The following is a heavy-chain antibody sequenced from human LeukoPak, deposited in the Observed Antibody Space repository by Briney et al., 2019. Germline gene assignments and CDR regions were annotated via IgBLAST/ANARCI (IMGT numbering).Heavy chain of an antibody. CDR2: IFHSGTT. CDR3: ARGGVTVTTWFDN. D-gene: IGHD4-17*01. Sequence: SETLSLTCTVSGYSISSGYYWGWIRQPPGQGLEWVGSIFHSGTTYYNPSLRSRVTISVDSSKNQFSLKLSSVTAADTAVYFCARGGVTVTTWFDNWGQGTLVTVSS. J-gene: IGHJ4*02. V-gene: IGHV4-38-2*02. CDR1: GYSISSGYY.